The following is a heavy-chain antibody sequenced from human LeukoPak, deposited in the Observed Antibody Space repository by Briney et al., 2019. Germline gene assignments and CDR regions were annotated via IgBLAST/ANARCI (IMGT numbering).Heavy chain of an antibody. CDR3: VRDGDNLGRDFDY. V-gene: IGHV3-74*01. D-gene: IGHD4-17*01. Sequence: PGGSLRLSCAASGFTFSNYWMYWVRQASGKGLVWDSQIISDGSRTYYADSVKGRFTISRDNTKNTLYLQMNSLRAEDTAVHYCVRDGDNLGRDFDYWGQGTLVTVSS. CDR1: GFTFSNYW. CDR2: IISDGSRT. J-gene: IGHJ4*02.